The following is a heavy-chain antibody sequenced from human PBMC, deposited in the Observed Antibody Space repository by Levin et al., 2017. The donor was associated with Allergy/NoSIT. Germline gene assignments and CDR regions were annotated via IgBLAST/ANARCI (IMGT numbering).Heavy chain of an antibody. CDR3: ARGSYIWGSYRPHLFDY. CDR1: GGSFSGYY. D-gene: IGHD3-16*02. J-gene: IGHJ4*02. Sequence: SETLSLTCAVYGGSFSGYYWSWIRQPPGKGLEWIGEINHSGSTNYNPSLKSRVTISVDTSKNQFSLKLSSVTAADTAVYYCARGSYIWGSYRPHLFDYWGQGTLVTVSS. CDR2: INHSGST. V-gene: IGHV4-34*01.